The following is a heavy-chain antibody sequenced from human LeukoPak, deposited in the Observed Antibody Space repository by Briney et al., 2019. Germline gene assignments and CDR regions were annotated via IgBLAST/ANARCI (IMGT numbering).Heavy chain of an antibody. Sequence: GGSLRLSCAASGFTSGSYAMTWVRQAPGKGLEWVSGISGSGVSTYYADSVKGRFTISRDNSKNTLYLQMNSLRAEDTAVYYCAKDRSYYDSSGYIYYFDYWGQGTLVTVSS. V-gene: IGHV3-23*01. CDR3: AKDRSYYDSSGYIYYFDY. CDR1: GFTSGSYA. CDR2: ISGSGVST. D-gene: IGHD3-22*01. J-gene: IGHJ4*02.